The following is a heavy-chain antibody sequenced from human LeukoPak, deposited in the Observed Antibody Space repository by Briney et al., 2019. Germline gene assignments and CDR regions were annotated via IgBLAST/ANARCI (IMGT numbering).Heavy chain of an antibody. D-gene: IGHD4-17*01. J-gene: IGHJ3*02. CDR2: ISWNSGNI. CDR3: AKDRHDYGDYGLSSAFDI. V-gene: IGHV3-9*01. Sequence: GGSLRLSCAASRFTFSAYWMTWVRQAPGKGLEWVSGISWNSGNIAYADSVKGRFTISRDNAKNSLYLQMNSLRGEDTALYYCAKDRHDYGDYGLSSAFDIWGQGTMVTVSS. CDR1: RFTFSAYW.